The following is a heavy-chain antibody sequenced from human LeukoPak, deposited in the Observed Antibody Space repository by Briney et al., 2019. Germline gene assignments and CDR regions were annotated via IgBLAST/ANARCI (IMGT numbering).Heavy chain of an antibody. V-gene: IGHV4-31*03. CDR3: ARDRGAGSCSIGIFDF. J-gene: IGHJ4*02. D-gene: IGHD2-15*01. Sequence: SETLSLTCTVSGASISSGGHYWSWIRHLPGQGLEWIGYITHSGSTSYNPSLKSRLTISVDTSKNHFSLKLTSVTVADTAVYFCARDRGAGSCSIGIFDFWGQGALVSVSS. CDR2: ITHSGST. CDR1: GASISSGGHY.